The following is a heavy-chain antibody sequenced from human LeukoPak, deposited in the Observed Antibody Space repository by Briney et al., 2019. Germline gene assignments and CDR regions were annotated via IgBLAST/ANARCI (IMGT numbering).Heavy chain of an antibody. D-gene: IGHD3-22*01. CDR3: ARGIDYYDSSGSYYYMDV. CDR2: MNPNSGNT. Sequence: ASVKVSCKASGYTFTSYDINWVRQATGQGLEWMGWMNPNSGNTGYTQKFQGRVTMTRNTSISTAYMELSSLRSEDTAVYYCARGIDYYDSSGSYYYMDVWGKGTTVTVSS. J-gene: IGHJ6*03. V-gene: IGHV1-8*01. CDR1: GYTFTSYD.